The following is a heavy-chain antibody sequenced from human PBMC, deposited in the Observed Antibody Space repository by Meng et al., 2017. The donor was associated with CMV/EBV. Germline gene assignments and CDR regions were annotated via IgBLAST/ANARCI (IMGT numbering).Heavy chain of an antibody. Sequence: SVKVSCKASGGTFSGYAISWVRQAPGQGLEWMGGIIPIFGTANYAQKFQGRVTITTDESTSTAYMELSSLRSEDTAVYYCASPYSGSSLGRRPYYYYGMDVWGQGTTVTVSS. D-gene: IGHD1-26*01. CDR2: IIPIFGTA. J-gene: IGHJ6*02. V-gene: IGHV1-69*05. CDR3: ASPYSGSSLGRRPYYYYGMDV. CDR1: GGTFSGYA.